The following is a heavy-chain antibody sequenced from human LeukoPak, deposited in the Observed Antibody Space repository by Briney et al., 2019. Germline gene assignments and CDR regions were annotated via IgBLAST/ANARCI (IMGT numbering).Heavy chain of an antibody. CDR3: ARSKDGARGAFDI. V-gene: IGHV5-51*01. CDR1: GYSFTSYW. CDR2: IYPGDSDT. Sequence: GESLKISCKGSGYSFTSYWLGWVRQMPGKGLEWMGIIYPGDSDTRYSPSFQGQVTISADKSISTAYLQWSSLKASDTAMYYWARSKDGARGAFDIWGQGTMVTVSS. J-gene: IGHJ3*02. D-gene: IGHD1-26*01.